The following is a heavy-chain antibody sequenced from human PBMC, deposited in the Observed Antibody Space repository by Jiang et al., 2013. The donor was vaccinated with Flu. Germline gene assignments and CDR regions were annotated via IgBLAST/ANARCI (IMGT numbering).Heavy chain of an antibody. V-gene: IGHV3-53*01. CDR3: ASGGVVVVPAAMGFDY. CDR2: IYSGGST. J-gene: IGHJ4*02. D-gene: IGHD2-2*01. Sequence: QLLESGGGLIQPGGSLRLSCAASGFTVSSNYMSWVRQAPGKGLEWVSVIYSGGSTYYADSVKGRFTISRDNAKNSLYLQMNSLRAEDTAVYYCASGGVVVVPAAMGFDYWGQGTLVTVSS. CDR1: GFTVSSNY.